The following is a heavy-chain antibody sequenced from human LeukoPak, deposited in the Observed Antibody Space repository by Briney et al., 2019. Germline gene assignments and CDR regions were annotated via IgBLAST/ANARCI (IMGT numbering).Heavy chain of an antibody. CDR3: ARDALKWESGYDYYYGLDV. V-gene: IGHV1-18*01. J-gene: IGHJ6*02. Sequence: GASVKVSCKASGYTFTSCGISWVRQAPGQGLEWMGWININNGNTESAQNLQARVTMTTDTSTSTAYMELRSLRSDDTAVYYCARDALKWESGYDYYYGLDVWGQGTTVTVAS. D-gene: IGHD1-26*01. CDR1: GYTFTSCG. CDR2: ININNGNT.